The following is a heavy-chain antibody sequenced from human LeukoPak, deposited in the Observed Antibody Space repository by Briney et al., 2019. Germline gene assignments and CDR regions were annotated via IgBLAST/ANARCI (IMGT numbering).Heavy chain of an antibody. D-gene: IGHD4-17*01. CDR1: GGTFSSYA. Sequence: GASVKVFCKASGGTFSSYAISWVRQAPGQGLEWMGGIIPIFGTANYAQKFQGRVTITADESTSTAYMELSSLRSEDTAVYYCARDRLYGDYVSYYGMDVWGQGTTVTVSS. J-gene: IGHJ6*02. V-gene: IGHV1-69*01. CDR2: IIPIFGTA. CDR3: ARDRLYGDYVSYYGMDV.